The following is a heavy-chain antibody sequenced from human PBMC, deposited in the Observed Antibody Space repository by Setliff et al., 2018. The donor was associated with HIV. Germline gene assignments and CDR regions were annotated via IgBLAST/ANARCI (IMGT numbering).Heavy chain of an antibody. V-gene: IGHV5-51*01. Sequence: GESLKISCKGFGYSFTSYLIAWVRQTPGKGLEWMGNIHPRDSDTRYSPSFQGQVTLSVDKSISTAYLQWSSLKASDTAMYYCARQGEMATMASHYYYMDVWGKGTTVTISS. CDR1: GYSFTSYL. D-gene: IGHD5-12*01. J-gene: IGHJ6*03. CDR3: ARQGEMATMASHYYYMDV. CDR2: IHPRDSDT.